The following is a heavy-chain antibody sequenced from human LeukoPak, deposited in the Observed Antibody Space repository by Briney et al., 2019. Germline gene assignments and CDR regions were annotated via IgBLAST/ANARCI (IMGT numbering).Heavy chain of an antibody. V-gene: IGHV3-21*01. CDR1: GFTFSSYS. J-gene: IGHJ3*02. Sequence: AGGSLRLSCAASGFTFSSYSMNWVRQAPGKGLEWVSSISSSSSYIYYADSVKGRFTISRDNAKNSLYLQMNSLRAEDTAVYYCARVGTTGTTGSAFDIWGQGTMVTVSS. CDR2: ISSSSSYI. D-gene: IGHD1-1*01. CDR3: ARVGTTGTTGSAFDI.